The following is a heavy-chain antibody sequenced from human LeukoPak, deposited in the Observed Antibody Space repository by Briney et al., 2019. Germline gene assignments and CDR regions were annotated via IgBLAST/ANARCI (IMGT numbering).Heavy chain of an antibody. CDR1: GGSISSGGYS. J-gene: IGHJ3*02. CDR3: ARVTPLGYCSSTSCYAGLGTFDI. D-gene: IGHD2-2*01. V-gene: IGHV4-30-2*01. Sequence: PSQTLSLTCAVSGGSISSGGYSWSWIRQPPGKGLEWIGYIYHSGSTYYNPSLKSRVTISVDRSKNQFSLKLSSVTAADTAVYYCARVTPLGYCSSTSCYAGLGTFDIWGQGTMVTVSS. CDR2: IYHSGST.